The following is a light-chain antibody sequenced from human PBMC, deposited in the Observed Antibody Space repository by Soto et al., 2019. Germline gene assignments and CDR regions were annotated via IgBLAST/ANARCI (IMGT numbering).Light chain of an antibody. J-gene: IGKJ3*01. Sequence: DVQMTQSPSSVSASVGDRVTITCRASQSLTKWLAWYQQKPGQAPKLLIYSASTLHSGVPSRFSGAGSGTEFTLTINNLQPEDVATYYCQKGNSLPPFTFGPG. CDR3: QKGNSLPPFT. CDR2: SAS. V-gene: IGKV1D-12*01. CDR1: QSLTKW.